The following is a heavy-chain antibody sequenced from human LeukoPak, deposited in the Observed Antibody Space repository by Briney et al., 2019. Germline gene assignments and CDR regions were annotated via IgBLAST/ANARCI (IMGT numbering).Heavy chain of an antibody. CDR3: ARVEATTGRNYHYYYMDV. J-gene: IGHJ6*03. Sequence: GGSLRLSCATSGFYFSGYSMNWVRQAPGKGLEWVSSINSGSTYMYYADSVKGRFTISRDNAKNSLHLQMYSLRAEDTAVYFCARVEATTGRNYHYYYMDVWGKGTTVTVSS. CDR1: GFYFSGYS. CDR2: INSGSTYM. V-gene: IGHV3-21*01. D-gene: IGHD1-1*01.